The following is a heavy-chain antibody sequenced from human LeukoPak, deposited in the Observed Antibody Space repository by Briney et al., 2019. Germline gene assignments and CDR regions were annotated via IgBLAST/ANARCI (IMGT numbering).Heavy chain of an antibody. CDR1: GFTFSRNA. J-gene: IGHJ4*02. CDR3: AKDGGNYSSDY. Sequence: GGSLRLSCAASGFTFSRNAMSWVRQAPGKGLSWVSTISAAGGSTFYADSVRGLFTISRDNSKNTLYLQMNSLRAEDTGLYYCAKDGGNYSSDYWGQGTLVTVSS. V-gene: IGHV3-23*01. D-gene: IGHD4-23*01. CDR2: ISAAGGST.